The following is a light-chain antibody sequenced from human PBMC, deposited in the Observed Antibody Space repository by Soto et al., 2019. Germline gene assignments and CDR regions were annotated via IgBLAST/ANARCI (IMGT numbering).Light chain of an antibody. Sequence: HSALTQPASVSGSPGQSITSSCTGTSSDVGGYNYVSWYQQHPGKAPKLMIYDVSNRPSGVSNRFSGSKSGNTASLTISGLQAEDEADYYCSSYTSSSTLLYVFGTGTKVTVL. J-gene: IGLJ1*01. CDR1: SSDVGGYNY. CDR3: SSYTSSSTLLYV. V-gene: IGLV2-14*01. CDR2: DVS.